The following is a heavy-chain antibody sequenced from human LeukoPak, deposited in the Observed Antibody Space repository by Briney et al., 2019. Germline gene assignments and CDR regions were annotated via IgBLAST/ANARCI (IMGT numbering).Heavy chain of an antibody. Sequence: PSQTLSLTCTVSGGSISSGSYYWSWIRQPAGKGLEWIGRIYTSGSTNYNPSLKSRVTISVKTSKNQFSLKLRSVTAADTAVYYCARVTGYTIEDYFDYWGQGTLVTVSS. J-gene: IGHJ4*02. CDR3: ARVTGYTIEDYFDY. CDR2: IYTSGST. V-gene: IGHV4-61*02. CDR1: GGSISSGSYY. D-gene: IGHD3-9*01.